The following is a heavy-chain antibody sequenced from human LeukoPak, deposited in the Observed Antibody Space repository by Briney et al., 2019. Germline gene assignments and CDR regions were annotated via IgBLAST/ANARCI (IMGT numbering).Heavy chain of an antibody. Sequence: GGSLRLSCAASGFTVSSNYMSWVRQAPGKGLEWVSVIYSGGSTYYADSVKGRFTISRDNSKNTLYLQMNSLRAEDTAVYYCASYDSSGYSNFDYWGQGTLVTVFS. V-gene: IGHV3-66*02. CDR2: IYSGGST. J-gene: IGHJ4*02. D-gene: IGHD3-22*01. CDR1: GFTVSSNY. CDR3: ASYDSSGYSNFDY.